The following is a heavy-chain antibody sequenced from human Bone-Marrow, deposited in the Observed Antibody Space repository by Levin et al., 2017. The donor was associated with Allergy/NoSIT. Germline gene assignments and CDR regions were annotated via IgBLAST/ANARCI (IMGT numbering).Heavy chain of an antibody. V-gene: IGHV1-69*01. Sequence: KISCKASGGTFSSHGISWVRQAPGQGLEWMGGIIPIFDSANYAQNFHGRLTITADESTSTAYMELSSLRSEDTALYYCATTGIASSANYFGYWGQGTLVTVSS. CDR1: GGTFSSHG. D-gene: IGHD3-9*01. CDR2: IIPIFDSA. CDR3: ATTGIASSANYFGY. J-gene: IGHJ4*02.